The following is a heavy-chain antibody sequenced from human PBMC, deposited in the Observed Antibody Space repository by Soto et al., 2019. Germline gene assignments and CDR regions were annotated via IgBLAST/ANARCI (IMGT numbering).Heavy chain of an antibody. Sequence: PSETLSLTCSVSCGSISRSNYYWAWIRQPPGKGLEWIGSVYHTGNTYYSLSLRSRVAISLDTSKNQFSLRLDAVSAADTATYYCARLGGIAVAGPIYYWGQGTLVTVSS. V-gene: IGHV4-39*01. CDR1: CGSISRSNYY. J-gene: IGHJ4*02. CDR3: ARLGGIAVAGPIYY. CDR2: VYHTGNT. D-gene: IGHD6-19*01.